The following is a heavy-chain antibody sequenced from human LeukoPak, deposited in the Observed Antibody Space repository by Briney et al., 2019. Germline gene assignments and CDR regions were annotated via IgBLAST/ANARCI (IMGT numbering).Heavy chain of an antibody. CDR2: IIPILGIA. Sequence: SVKVSCKASGGTFSRYTISWVRQAPGQGLEWKGRIIPILGIANYAQKFQGTVRITADISTSTAYMELRRLRSEDTAVYDCYAGETVTTPGGFDYWGQGTLVTVSS. CDR3: YAGETVTTPGGFDY. CDR1: GGTFSRYT. D-gene: IGHD4-17*01. J-gene: IGHJ4*02. V-gene: IGHV1-69*02.